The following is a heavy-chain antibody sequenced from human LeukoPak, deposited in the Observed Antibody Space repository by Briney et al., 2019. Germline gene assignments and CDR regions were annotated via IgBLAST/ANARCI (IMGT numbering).Heavy chain of an antibody. CDR3: ARDPLKRAFDI. V-gene: IGHV3-21*01. CDR1: GFTFSSYS. CDR2: ISSTSSYI. Sequence: GGSLRLSCAASGFTFSSYSMNWVRQAPGKGLEWVSSISSTSSYIYYADSVKGRFTISRDNAKNSLYLQMNSLRAEDAAVYYCARDPLKRAFDIWGQGTMVTVSS. J-gene: IGHJ3*02.